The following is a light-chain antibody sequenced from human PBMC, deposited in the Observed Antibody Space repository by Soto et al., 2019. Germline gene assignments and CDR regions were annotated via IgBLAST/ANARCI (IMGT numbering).Light chain of an antibody. V-gene: IGKV3-15*01. J-gene: IGKJ5*01. CDR2: GAS. Sequence: EIVMTQSPATLSVSPGERATLSCRASQSVSSKLAWYQQKPGQAPRLLLYGASTRATGIPVRFSGSGSGTEFTLTISSLQSEDFAVYYCQQYNNWPITFGQGTRLEIK. CDR1: QSVSSK. CDR3: QQYNNWPIT.